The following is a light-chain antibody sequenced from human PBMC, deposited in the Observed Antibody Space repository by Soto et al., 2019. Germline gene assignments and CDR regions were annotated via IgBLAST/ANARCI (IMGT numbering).Light chain of an antibody. CDR2: WAS. CDR1: QNILFGSNSKNY. V-gene: IGKV4-1*01. CDR3: QQYYSTPLT. Sequence: DIVMTQSPDSLGVSLGERATINCKSSQNILFGSNSKNYLAWYQQKPGQPPKLLISWASTRESGVPDRFTGSGSGTAFTLTISDLQAEDVAVYYCQQYYSTPLTFDGGTKVDIK. J-gene: IGKJ4*01.